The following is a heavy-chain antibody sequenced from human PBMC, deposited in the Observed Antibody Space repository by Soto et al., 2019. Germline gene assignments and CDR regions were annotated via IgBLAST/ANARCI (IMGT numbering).Heavy chain of an antibody. CDR1: GYTFTGYY. D-gene: IGHD2-15*01. V-gene: IGHV1-2*04. CDR2: INPNSGGT. Sequence: GASVKVSCKASGYTFTGYYMHWVRQAPGQGLEWMGWINPNSGGTNYAQKFQGWVTMTRDTSISTAYMELSRLRSDDTAVYYCARDHTEMVVAATLGAFDIWGQGTMVT. J-gene: IGHJ3*02. CDR3: ARDHTEMVVAATLGAFDI.